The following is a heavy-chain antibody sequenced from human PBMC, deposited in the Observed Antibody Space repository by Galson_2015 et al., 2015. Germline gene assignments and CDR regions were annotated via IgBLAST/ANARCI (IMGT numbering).Heavy chain of an antibody. D-gene: IGHD6-19*01. CDR2: LVPLVDIT. J-gene: IGHJ3*02. Sequence: SVKVSCKASGGTFDIYTVSWVRRAPGQGLEWMGRLVPLVDITNYAQKFQGRLTITADKSMATAYMELSGLRSDDTAVYYCAREGYSGGWSYQAFNIWGQGTVVTVSS. CDR3: AREGYSGGWSYQAFNI. V-gene: IGHV1-69*04. CDR1: GGTFDIYT.